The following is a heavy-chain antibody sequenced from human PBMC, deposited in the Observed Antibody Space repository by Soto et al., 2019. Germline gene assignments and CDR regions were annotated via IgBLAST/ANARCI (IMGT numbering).Heavy chain of an antibody. D-gene: IGHD3-22*01. J-gene: IGHJ4*02. V-gene: IGHV4-59*08. Sequence: SETLSLTCTVSGGSISGYYWSWLRQPPGKGLEWIGYIYNIGSTNYNPSLRGRVTMSIDTSQEQFSLKLSSVTATDTAVYYCARHGPPAGTVIVVVFPYFDYWGQGTPVTVSS. CDR2: IYNIGST. CDR3: ARHGPPAGTVIVVVFPYFDY. CDR1: GGSISGYY.